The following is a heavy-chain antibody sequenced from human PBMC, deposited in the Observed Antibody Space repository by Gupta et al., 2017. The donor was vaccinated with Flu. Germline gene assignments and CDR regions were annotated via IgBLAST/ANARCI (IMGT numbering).Heavy chain of an antibody. J-gene: IGHJ6*02. CDR3: ARDHSADILTGYLHYYGMDV. CDR2: IYYSGST. D-gene: IGHD3-9*01. V-gene: IGHV4-59*01. Sequence: WIRQPPGKGLEWIGYIYYSGSTNYNPSLKSRVTISVDTSKNQFSLKLSSVTAADTAVYYCARDHSADILTGYLHYYGMDVWGQGTTVTVSS.